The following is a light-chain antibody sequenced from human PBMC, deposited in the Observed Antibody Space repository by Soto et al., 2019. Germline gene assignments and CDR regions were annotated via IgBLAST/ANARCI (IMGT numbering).Light chain of an antibody. CDR2: EAT. CDR1: SSDVGSYNH. V-gene: IGLV2-14*01. Sequence: QSVLTQPASVSGSPGQSITISCSGTSSDVGSYNHVAWYQQFPGKTPKLIIYEATYRPSGVSHRFSASKSGNTASLTISGLQAEDEADYYCISYTGSSTSYVFGTGTKVTVL. CDR3: ISYTGSSTSYV. J-gene: IGLJ1*01.